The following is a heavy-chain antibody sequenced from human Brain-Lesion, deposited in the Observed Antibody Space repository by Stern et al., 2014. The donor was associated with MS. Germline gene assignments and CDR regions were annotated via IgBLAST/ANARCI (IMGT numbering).Heavy chain of an antibody. CDR2: INPNTGGT. CDR1: GYIFTGYY. Sequence: VQLLQSGAEVKKPGASVKVSCKTSGYIFTGYYIHWVRKAPGQGLEWMAWINPNTGGTKYAQTSQGRVTMSRDTSISTAYVELSSLTSDDTAVYYCARDQRGITIFGVVTDYYYLGMDVWGQGTTVTVSS. CDR3: ARDQRGITIFGVVTDYYYLGMDV. D-gene: IGHD3-3*01. J-gene: IGHJ6*02. V-gene: IGHV1-2*02.